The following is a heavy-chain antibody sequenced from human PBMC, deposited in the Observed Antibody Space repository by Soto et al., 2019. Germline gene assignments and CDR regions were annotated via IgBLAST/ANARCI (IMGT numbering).Heavy chain of an antibody. V-gene: IGHV3-23*01. J-gene: IGHJ4*02. CDR3: AKDSTSSGYYDY. CDR1: GFTFSSYA. CDR2: ISGSGGST. Sequence: GGSLRLSCAASGFTFSSYAMSWVRQAPGKGLEGVSAISGSGGSTYYADSVKGRFTISRDNSKNTLYLQMNSLRAEDTAVYYCAKDSTSSGYYDYWGQGTLVTVSS. D-gene: IGHD3-22*01.